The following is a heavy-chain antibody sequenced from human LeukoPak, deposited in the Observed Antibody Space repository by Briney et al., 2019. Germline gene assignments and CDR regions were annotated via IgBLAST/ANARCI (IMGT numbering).Heavy chain of an antibody. Sequence: SETLSLTCGVSGGPIRRRIYYWAWIRQPRGKGLEWIGTIYYGGSIYGDPSLKGRITISLDTSKNQFSLKLNSVTAADTAVYYCARAGWELLSASFDPWGQGTLVTVSS. V-gene: IGHV4-39*07. CDR2: IYYGGSI. D-gene: IGHD1-26*01. CDR1: GGPIRRRIYY. J-gene: IGHJ5*02. CDR3: ARAGWELLSASFDP.